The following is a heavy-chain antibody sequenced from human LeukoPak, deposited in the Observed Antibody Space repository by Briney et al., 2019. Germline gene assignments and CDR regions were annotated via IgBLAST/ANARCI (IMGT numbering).Heavy chain of an antibody. CDR1: GFTFNSYA. V-gene: IGHV3-23*01. CDR2: ISGSGGTT. D-gene: IGHD6-13*01. Sequence: QAGGSLRLSCAASGFTFNSYAMSWVRQAPGKGLEWVSAISGSGGTTYYADSVKGRFTISRDNSKNTLYLQMNSLRAEDTAVYYCAKDSSTWLTIGACDIWGQGPLVPVSS. CDR3: AKDSSTWLTIGACDI. J-gene: IGHJ3*02.